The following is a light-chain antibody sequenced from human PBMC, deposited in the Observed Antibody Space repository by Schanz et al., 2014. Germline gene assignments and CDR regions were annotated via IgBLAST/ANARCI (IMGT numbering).Light chain of an antibody. CDR3: HQYHDWPPHT. J-gene: IGKJ2*01. Sequence: EIVLTQSPGTLSLSPGERGTLSCRTSQNVRNNFLAWYQQKPGQAPRLLIYAASTRATGIPARFSGGGSGTEFTLTISSLQSEDFAVYFCHQYHDWPPHTFGQGTRLEIK. CDR1: QNVRNN. V-gene: IGKV3D-15*01. CDR2: AAS.